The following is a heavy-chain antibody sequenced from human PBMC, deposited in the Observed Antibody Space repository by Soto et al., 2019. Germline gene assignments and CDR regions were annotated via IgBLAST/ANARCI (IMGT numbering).Heavy chain of an antibody. J-gene: IGHJ4*02. Sequence: SVKVSCKASGGAFSSYAISWVRQAPGQGLEWMGGIIPIFGTANYAQKFQGRVTITADESTSTAYMELSSLRSEDTAVYYCARTHYYDSSGYYFTPYYFDYWGQGTLVTVSS. D-gene: IGHD3-22*01. CDR1: GGAFSSYA. CDR2: IIPIFGTA. V-gene: IGHV1-69*13. CDR3: ARTHYYDSSGYYFTPYYFDY.